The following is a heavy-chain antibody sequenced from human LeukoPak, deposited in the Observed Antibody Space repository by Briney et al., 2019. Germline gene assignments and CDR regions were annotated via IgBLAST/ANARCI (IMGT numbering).Heavy chain of an antibody. D-gene: IGHD3-22*01. J-gene: IGHJ4*02. CDR2: ISSSGFTM. Sequence: GGSLRLSCAASGFTFCSYEMIWVRQAPGKGLEWVSYISSSGFTMYYADSVKGRFTISRDNAKNSLYLQMNSLRGEDTAVYYCATKASYYYETSGPGDYWGEGTLVTVSS. CDR1: GFTFCSYE. CDR3: ATKASYYYETSGPGDY. V-gene: IGHV3-48*03.